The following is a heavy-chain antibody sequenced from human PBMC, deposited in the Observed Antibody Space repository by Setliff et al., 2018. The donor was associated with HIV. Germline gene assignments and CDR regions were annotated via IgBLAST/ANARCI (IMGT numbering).Heavy chain of an antibody. D-gene: IGHD3-3*01. CDR2: IYYSGST. CDR3: ARARFWSGYYTGDNYYYMDV. J-gene: IGHJ6*03. CDR1: GGSISSSSYY. V-gene: IGHV4-39*01. Sequence: PSETLSLTCTVSGGSISSSSYYWGWIRQPPGKGLEWIGSIYYSGSTYYNPSLKSRVTISVDTSKNQFSLKLSSVTAADTAVYYCARARFWSGYYTGDNYYYMDVWGKGTTVTVSS.